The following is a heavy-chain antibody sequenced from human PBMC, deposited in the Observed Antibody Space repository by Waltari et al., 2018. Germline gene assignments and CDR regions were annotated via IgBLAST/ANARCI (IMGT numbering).Heavy chain of an antibody. Sequence: QVQLVQSGAEVKQPGSSVKVSCKSSGGPFSSVGLHWLRQAPGQGLEWMGKIITMPGITDYEQKFQGRLRSTADRSTTTGYMELRSLGSEDTAIYYCARRVSTKGAFEVWGRGTLVTVSP. CDR1: GGPFSSVG. J-gene: IGHJ3*01. CDR2: IITMPGIT. V-gene: IGHV1-69*02. CDR3: ARRVSTKGAFEV. D-gene: IGHD5-12*01.